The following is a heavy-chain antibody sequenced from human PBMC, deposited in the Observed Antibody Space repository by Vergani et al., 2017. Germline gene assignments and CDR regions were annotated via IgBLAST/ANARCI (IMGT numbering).Heavy chain of an antibody. CDR2: INHSGST. CDR1: GGSISSSSYY. D-gene: IGHD2-15*01. Sequence: QLQLQESGPGLVKPSETLSLSCTVSGGSISSSSYYWSWMRQPPGKGLEWIGEINHSGSTNYNPSLKSRVTISVDTSKNQFSLKLSSVTAADTAVYYCARFRGNIVVVVAATAHAFDIWGQGTMVTVSS. CDR3: ARFRGNIVVVVAATAHAFDI. V-gene: IGHV4-39*07. J-gene: IGHJ3*02.